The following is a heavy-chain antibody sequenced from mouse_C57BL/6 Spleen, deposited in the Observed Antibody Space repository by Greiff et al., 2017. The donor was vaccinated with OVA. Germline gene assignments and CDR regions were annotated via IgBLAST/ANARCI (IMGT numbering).Heavy chain of an antibody. CDR3: ARGEDYDFEG. D-gene: IGHD2-4*01. Sequence: VQLQQPGAELVMPGASVKLSCKASGYTFTSYWMHWVKQRPGQGLEWIGEIDPSDSYTNYNQKFKGKSTLTVDKSSSTAYMQLSSLTSEDSAVYYCARGEDYDFEGWGTGTTVTVSS. CDR2: IDPSDSYT. CDR1: GYTFTSYW. V-gene: IGHV1-69*01. J-gene: IGHJ1*03.